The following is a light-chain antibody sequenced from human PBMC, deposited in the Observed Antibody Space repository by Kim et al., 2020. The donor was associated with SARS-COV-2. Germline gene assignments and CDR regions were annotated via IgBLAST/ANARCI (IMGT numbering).Light chain of an antibody. J-gene: IGLJ1*01. Sequence: SYELTQPPSVSVSPGQTASITCSGDELGDKYACXYQQKPGQSPMLVIYQDDKRPSGIPERFSGSNSGNAATLTISGTQAMDEADYYCQAWDTSTVVFGTG. V-gene: IGLV3-1*01. CDR2: QDD. CDR1: ELGDKY. CDR3: QAWDTSTVV.